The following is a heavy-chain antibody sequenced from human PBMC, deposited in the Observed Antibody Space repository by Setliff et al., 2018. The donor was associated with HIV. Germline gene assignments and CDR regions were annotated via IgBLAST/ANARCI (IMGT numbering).Heavy chain of an antibody. CDR1: GFTFSTYW. CDR3: ARDSFGGEFTYYYYGMDV. CDR2: IKEDGSEE. D-gene: IGHD3-10*01. Sequence: PGGSLRLSCVASGFTFSTYWMTWVRQAPEKGLEWVASIKEDGSEEYYVDSVKGRFTISRDNAKNSLYLQMNSLRAEDTAVYYCARDSFGGEFTYYYYGMDVWGQGTTVTVSS. J-gene: IGHJ6*02. V-gene: IGHV3-7*01.